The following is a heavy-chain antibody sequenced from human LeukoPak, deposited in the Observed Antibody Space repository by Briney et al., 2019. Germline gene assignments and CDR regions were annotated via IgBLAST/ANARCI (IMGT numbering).Heavy chain of an antibody. Sequence: SETLSLTCAVYGGSFSGYYWSWIRQPPGKGLEWIGEINHSGSTNYNPSLKGRVTISVDTSKNQFSLKLSSVTAADTAVYYCARRVIVVVPAADLNWFDPWGQGTLVTVSS. CDR1: GGSFSGYY. D-gene: IGHD2-2*01. V-gene: IGHV4-34*01. CDR3: ARRVIVVVPAADLNWFDP. CDR2: INHSGST. J-gene: IGHJ5*02.